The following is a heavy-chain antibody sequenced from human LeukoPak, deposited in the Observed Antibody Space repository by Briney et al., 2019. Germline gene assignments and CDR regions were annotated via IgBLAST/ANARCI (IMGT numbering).Heavy chain of an antibody. CDR3: TSSTSQDYYDSSGYLWV. D-gene: IGHD3-22*01. CDR1: GFTFGDYA. Sequence: PGGSLRLSCTASGFTFGDYAMGWVRQAPGKGLEWVGFIRSKAYGGTTKYAASVKGRFTISRDDSKSIAYLQTNSLKTEDTAVYYCTSSTSQDYYDSSGYLWVWGQGTLVTVSS. J-gene: IGHJ4*02. V-gene: IGHV3-49*04. CDR2: IRSKAYGGTT.